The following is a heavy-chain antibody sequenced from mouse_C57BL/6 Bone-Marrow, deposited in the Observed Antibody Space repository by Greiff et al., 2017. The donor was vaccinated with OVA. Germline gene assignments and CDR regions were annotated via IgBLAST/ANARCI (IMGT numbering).Heavy chain of an antibody. J-gene: IGHJ4*01. D-gene: IGHD1-1*01. CDR2: IYPGDGDT. V-gene: IGHV1-80*01. CDR3: ARRLRHYYAMDY. Sequence: QVQLQQSGAELVKPGASVKISCKASGYAFSSYWMNWVKQRPGKGLEWIGQIYPGDGDTNYNGKFKGKATLTADKSSSTAYMQLSSLTSEDSAVYFCARRLRHYYAMDYWGQGTSVTVSS. CDR1: GYAFSSYW.